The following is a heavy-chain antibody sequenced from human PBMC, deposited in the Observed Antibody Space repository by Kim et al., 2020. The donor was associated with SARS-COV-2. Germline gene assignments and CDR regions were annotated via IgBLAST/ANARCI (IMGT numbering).Heavy chain of an antibody. CDR2: ISSSSSYT. Sequence: GGSLRLSCAASGFTFSDYYMSWIRQAPGKGLEWVSYISSSSSYTNYAASVKGRFTISRDNAKNSLYLQMNSLRAEDTAVYYCASSSDSGYFQHWGQGTLVTVSS. J-gene: IGHJ1*01. V-gene: IGHV3-11*03. CDR3: ASSSDSGYFQH. D-gene: IGHD3-10*01. CDR1: GFTFSDYY.